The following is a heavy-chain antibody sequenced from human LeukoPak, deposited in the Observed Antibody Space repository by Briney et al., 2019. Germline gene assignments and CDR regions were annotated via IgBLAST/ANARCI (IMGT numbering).Heavy chain of an antibody. V-gene: IGHV1-46*01. Sequence: ASVKVSCKASGYTFTSYYMHWVRQAPGQGLEWMGIINPSGGSTSYAQKFQGRVTTTRDTSTSTVYMELSSLRSEDTAVYYCARDSSYDFWSGYYTGYYYGMDVWGQGTTVTVSS. D-gene: IGHD3-3*01. J-gene: IGHJ6*02. CDR2: INPSGGST. CDR1: GYTFTSYY. CDR3: ARDSSYDFWSGYYTGYYYGMDV.